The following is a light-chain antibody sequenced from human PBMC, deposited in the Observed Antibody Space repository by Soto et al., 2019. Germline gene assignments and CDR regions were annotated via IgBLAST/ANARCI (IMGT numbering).Light chain of an antibody. CDR3: SSYTSSSFWV. Sequence: QSALTRPASVSGSPGQSITISCTGTSSDVGGYNYVSWYQQHPGKAPKLMIYEVSNRPSGVSNRFSGSKSGNTASLTISGLQAEDEADYYCSSYTSSSFWVFGGGTKLTVL. V-gene: IGLV2-14*01. J-gene: IGLJ3*02. CDR2: EVS. CDR1: SSDVGGYNY.